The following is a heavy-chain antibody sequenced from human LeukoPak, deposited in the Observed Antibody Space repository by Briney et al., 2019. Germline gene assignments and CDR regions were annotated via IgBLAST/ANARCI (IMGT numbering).Heavy chain of an antibody. CDR3: AAKQLLAPPTHS. J-gene: IGHJ4*02. V-gene: IGHV3-74*01. Sequence: PGGSLRLSSAAPGFTFSKHWMHWVRQAPGKGLESVSRINTDGTVTTYADSVKGRFTVSRDNADNTMFLQMNSVRDEDTAVYYCAAKQLLAPPTHSWGQGTPVTVSS. CDR1: GFTFSKHW. CDR2: INTDGTVT. D-gene: IGHD6-19*01.